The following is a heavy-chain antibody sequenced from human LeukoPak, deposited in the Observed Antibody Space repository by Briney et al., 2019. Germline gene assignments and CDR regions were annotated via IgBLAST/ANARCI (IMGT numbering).Heavy chain of an antibody. CDR3: ARALRVAAAGPYQSAFDL. CDR1: GFVFNTYG. D-gene: IGHD6-13*01. CDR2: IISSKSTI. V-gene: IGHV3-48*02. Sequence: PGGCVRLSCVASGFVFNTYGMNWVRQAPGKGLEWVSYIISSKSTIYYAASVKGRFTISRDNANNSLYLQMNSLRDEDTAVYYCARALRVAAAGPYQSAFDLWGQGTVVTV. J-gene: IGHJ3*01.